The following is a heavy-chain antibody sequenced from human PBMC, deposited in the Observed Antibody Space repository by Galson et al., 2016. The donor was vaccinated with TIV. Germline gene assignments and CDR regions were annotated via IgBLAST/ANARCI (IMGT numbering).Heavy chain of an antibody. CDR1: GFTFGRYG. V-gene: IGHV3-33*01. CDR2: VWFDGSNK. J-gene: IGHJ4*02. D-gene: IGHD3/OR15-3a*01. CDR3: AREFRDYYFDC. Sequence: SLRLSCAASGFTFGRYGVHWVRQAPGKGLEWVTGVWFDGSNKYYADSVKGRFTLSRDNSKNTLYLQMNSLSAEDTAVYYCAREFRDYYFDCWGQGILVTVSS.